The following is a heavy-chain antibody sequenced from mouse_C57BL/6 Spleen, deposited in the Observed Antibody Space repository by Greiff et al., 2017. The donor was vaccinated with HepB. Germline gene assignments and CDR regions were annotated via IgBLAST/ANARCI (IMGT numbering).Heavy chain of an antibody. D-gene: IGHD2-4*01. CDR2: IDPENGDT. J-gene: IGHJ3*01. CDR3: TPEEKLYYDYPAWFAY. V-gene: IGHV14-4*01. Sequence: EVQLQQSGAELVRPGASVKLSCTASGFNIKDDYMHWVKQRPEQGLEWIGWIDPENGDTEYASKFQGKATITEDTSSNTAYLQLSSLTSEDTAVYYCTPEEKLYYDYPAWFAYWGQGTLVTVSA. CDR1: GFNIKDDY.